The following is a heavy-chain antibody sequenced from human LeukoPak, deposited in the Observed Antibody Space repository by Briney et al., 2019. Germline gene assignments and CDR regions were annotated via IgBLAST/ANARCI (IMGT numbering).Heavy chain of an antibody. CDR3: ARTGRNWYFDL. CDR1: GYSITSDYF. J-gene: IGHJ2*01. CDR2: IFHSGRM. D-gene: IGHD2-15*01. V-gene: IGHV4-38-2*02. Sequence: SETLSLTCTVSGYSITSDYFWGWLRQTPGKGLEWFGSIFHSGRMYYSPSLGSRVTISIDTSKNQFSLKLSSVTAADTAVYYCARTGRNWYFDLWGRGTLVTVSP.